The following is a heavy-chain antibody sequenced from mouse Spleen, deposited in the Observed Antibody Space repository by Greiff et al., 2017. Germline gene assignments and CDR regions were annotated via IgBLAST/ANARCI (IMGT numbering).Heavy chain of an antibody. Sequence: LVESGAELVKPGASVKISCKASGYAFSSYWMNWVKQRPGKGLEWIGQIYPGDGDTNYNGKFKGKATLTADKSSSTAYMQLSSLTSEDSAVYFCARRGTGSYAMDYWGQGTSVTVSS. D-gene: IGHD4-1*01. CDR2: IYPGDGDT. V-gene: IGHV1-80*01. CDR1: GYAFSSYW. CDR3: ARRGTGSYAMDY. J-gene: IGHJ4*01.